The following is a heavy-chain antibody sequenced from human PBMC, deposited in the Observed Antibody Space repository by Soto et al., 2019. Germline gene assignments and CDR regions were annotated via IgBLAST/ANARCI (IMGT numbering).Heavy chain of an antibody. CDR3: ATSYDTGFDP. CDR1: GYPFIKYG. D-gene: IGHD3-9*01. J-gene: IGHJ5*02. Sequence: QLQLVQSAAEVKKPGASVRVSCKAYGYPFIKYGISWIRQAPEQGLEWMGWIKVDSGYTNYAQKLQGRVTMTADTSSDTASMELRSLRLDDTAVYFCATSYDTGFDPWGQGTLVSVSS. V-gene: IGHV1-18*04. CDR2: IKVDSGYT.